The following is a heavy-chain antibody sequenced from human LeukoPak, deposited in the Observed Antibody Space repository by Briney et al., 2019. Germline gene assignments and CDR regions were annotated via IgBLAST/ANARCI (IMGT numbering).Heavy chain of an antibody. V-gene: IGHV3-9*01. CDR3: AKAYSYYYYGMDV. D-gene: IGHD3-16*01. CDR1: GFTFDDYA. Sequence: GGSLRLSCAASGFTFDDYAMHWVRQAPGKGLEGISGISWNSGSIDYADSVKGRFTISRDNAKNSLYLQMNSLRAEDTALYYCAKAYSYYYYGMDVWGQGTTVTVSS. J-gene: IGHJ6*02. CDR2: ISWNSGSI.